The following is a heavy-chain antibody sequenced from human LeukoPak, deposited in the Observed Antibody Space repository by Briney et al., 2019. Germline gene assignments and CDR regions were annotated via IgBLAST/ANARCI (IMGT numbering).Heavy chain of an antibody. J-gene: IGHJ4*02. CDR3: ARDRVGSSTSCYDY. V-gene: IGHV3-11*01. CDR2: MSSSDNPI. CDR1: GFSFSDHY. D-gene: IGHD2-2*01. Sequence: GGSLRLSRAASGFSFSDHYMSWIRQAPGKGLEWVSYMSSSDNPIYYADSVKGRFTISRDNAKNSLYLQMNNLRAEDTAVYYCARDRVGSSTSCYDYWGQGTLVTVSS.